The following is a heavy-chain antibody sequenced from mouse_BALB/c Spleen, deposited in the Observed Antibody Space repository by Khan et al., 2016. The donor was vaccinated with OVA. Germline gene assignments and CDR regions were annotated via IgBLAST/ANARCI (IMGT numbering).Heavy chain of an antibody. Sequence: QIQLVQSGPELKKPGETVKISCKASGYTFTDYSMHWVKQAPGKGLKWMGWINTETGEPTYADDFKGRFAFSLETSASTAYLQINNLKKEETATYVCARSGSYDGFAYWGQGTTLTVSS. J-gene: IGHJ2*01. D-gene: IGHD2-12*01. CDR2: INTETGEP. V-gene: IGHV9-2-1*01. CDR1: GYTFTDYS. CDR3: ARSGSYDGFAY.